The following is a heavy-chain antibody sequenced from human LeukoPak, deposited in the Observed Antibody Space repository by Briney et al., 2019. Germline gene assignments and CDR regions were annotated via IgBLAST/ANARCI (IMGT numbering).Heavy chain of an antibody. CDR3: ARDPNYYGSGNLYYYGMDV. V-gene: IGHV3-21*01. J-gene: IGHJ6*04. CDR2: ISSSSSYI. D-gene: IGHD3-10*01. Sequence: GGSLRLSCAAYGFTFSSYSMNWVRQAPGKGLGWVSSISSSSSYIYYADSVKGRFTISRDNAKNSLYLQMNSLRAEDTAVYYCARDPNYYGSGNLYYYGMDVWGKGTTVTVSS. CDR1: GFTFSSYS.